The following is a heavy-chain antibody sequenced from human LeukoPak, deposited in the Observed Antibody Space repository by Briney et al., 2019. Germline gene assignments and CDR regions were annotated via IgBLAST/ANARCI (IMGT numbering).Heavy chain of an antibody. J-gene: IGHJ4*02. CDR3: VGDRSSYANY. V-gene: IGHV4-61*02. Sequence: PSETLSLTCTVSGGSVNSGNYYWTWIRQPAGKRLEWIGRIYTSGSTNYNPSLKSRVTISVDTSKNQFSLKLSSVTAADTAVYYCVGDRSSYANYWGQGTLVTVSS. CDR1: GGSVNSGNYY. CDR2: IYTSGST. D-gene: IGHD3-22*01.